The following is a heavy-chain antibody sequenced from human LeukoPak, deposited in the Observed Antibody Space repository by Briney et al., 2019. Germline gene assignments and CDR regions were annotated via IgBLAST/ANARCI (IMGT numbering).Heavy chain of an antibody. Sequence: PGGSLRLSCAASGFTFTNYWMTWVRQAPGKGLEWVANINRDGSQKHYVDSVWGRFTVSRDNAKSSLYLQLNSLRAEDTAVYYCARDVTYYDSSYHYDAFDLWGQGTMVTVSS. J-gene: IGHJ3*01. CDR2: INRDGSQK. CDR3: ARDVTYYDSSYHYDAFDL. D-gene: IGHD3-22*01. V-gene: IGHV3-7*01. CDR1: GFTFTNYW.